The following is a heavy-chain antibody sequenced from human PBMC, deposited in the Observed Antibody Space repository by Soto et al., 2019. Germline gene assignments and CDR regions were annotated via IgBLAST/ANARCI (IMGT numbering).Heavy chain of an antibody. CDR1: GFTFSNAW. CDR2: IKSKTDGGTT. J-gene: IGHJ4*02. CDR3: TTDLKYCSGGSCYSGPLDY. V-gene: IGHV3-15*01. Sequence: EVQLVESGGGLVKPGGSLRLSCAASGFTFSNAWMSWVRHAPGKGLEWVGRIKSKTDGGTTDYAAPVKGRFTMSRDDSKNTLYLQMNSLKTEDTAVYYCTTDLKYCSGGSCYSGPLDYWGQGTLVTVSS. D-gene: IGHD2-15*01.